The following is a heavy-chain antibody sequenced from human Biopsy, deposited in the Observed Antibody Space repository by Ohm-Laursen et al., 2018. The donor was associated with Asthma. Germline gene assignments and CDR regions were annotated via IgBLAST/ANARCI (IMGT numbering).Heavy chain of an antibody. CDR3: ARFKRGYSYGYAGVFDY. Sequence: SLRLSCAAPGFTFSSYGMNWVRQAPGKGLEWVSYISSSSSTIYYADSVKGRFTISRDNAKNSLYLQMNSLRDEDTAVYYCARFKRGYSYGYAGVFDYWGQGTLVTVSS. D-gene: IGHD5-18*01. CDR1: GFTFSSYG. V-gene: IGHV3-48*02. CDR2: ISSSSSTI. J-gene: IGHJ4*02.